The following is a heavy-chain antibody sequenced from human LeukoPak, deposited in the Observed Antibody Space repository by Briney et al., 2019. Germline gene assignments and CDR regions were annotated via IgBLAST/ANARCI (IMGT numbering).Heavy chain of an antibody. J-gene: IGHJ3*02. D-gene: IGHD3-10*01. CDR1: GGSFSGYY. Sequence: PSETLSLTCAVYGGSFSGYYWSWIRQPPGKGLEWIGEINHSGSTNYNPSLKSRVTISVDTSKNQFSLKLSSVTAADTAVCYCARDGSMVRGVMDDAFDIWGQGTMVTVSS. V-gene: IGHV4-34*01. CDR2: INHSGST. CDR3: ARDGSMVRGVMDDAFDI.